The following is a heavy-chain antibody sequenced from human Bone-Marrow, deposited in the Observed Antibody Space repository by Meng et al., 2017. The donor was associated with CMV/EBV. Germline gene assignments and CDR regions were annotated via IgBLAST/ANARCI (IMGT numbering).Heavy chain of an antibody. CDR3: AREGDEEYGDYPFPTN. V-gene: IGHV4-38-2*02. J-gene: IGHJ4*02. D-gene: IGHD4-17*01. Sequence: SETLSLTCTVSGYSISSGYYWGWIRQPPGKGLEWIGSIYHSGSTYYNPSLKSRVTISVDTSKNQFSLKLSSVTAADTAVYYCAREGDEEYGDYPFPTNWGQGTLVPVSS. CDR2: IYHSGST. CDR1: GYSISSGYY.